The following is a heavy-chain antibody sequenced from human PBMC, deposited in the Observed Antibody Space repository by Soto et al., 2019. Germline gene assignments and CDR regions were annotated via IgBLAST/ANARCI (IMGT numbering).Heavy chain of an antibody. CDR3: ARLVSYCSGGSCYFTRDAFDI. Sequence: QVQLQESGPGLVKPSETLSLTCTVSGGSISSYYWSWIRQPPGKGLEWIGYIYYSGSTNYNPSLKSRVTISVDTSKNQFSLKLSSVTAADTAVYYCARLVSYCSGGSCYFTRDAFDIWGQGTMVTVSS. J-gene: IGHJ3*02. V-gene: IGHV4-59*08. D-gene: IGHD2-15*01. CDR2: IYYSGST. CDR1: GGSISSYY.